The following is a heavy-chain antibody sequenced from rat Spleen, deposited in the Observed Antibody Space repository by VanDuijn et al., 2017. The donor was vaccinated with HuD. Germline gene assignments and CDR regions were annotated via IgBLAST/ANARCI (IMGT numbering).Heavy chain of an antibody. CDR2: IYTGGGGS. D-gene: IGHD1-2*01. CDR3: TITLYYYGSYIPAY. Sequence: EVQLVESDGGLVQPGRSLKLSCAASGFTFSDYYMAWVRQAPTKGLELVAYIYTGGGGSYHRDSVKGRFTISRDKAKNTLYLQMDSLRSEDTATYYCTITLYYYGSYIPAYWGQGTLVTVSS. CDR1: GFTFSDYY. J-gene: IGHJ3*01. V-gene: IGHV5-27*01.